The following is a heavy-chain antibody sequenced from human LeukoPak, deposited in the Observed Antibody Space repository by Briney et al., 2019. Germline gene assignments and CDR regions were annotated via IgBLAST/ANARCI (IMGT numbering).Heavy chain of an antibody. CDR1: GFTFSTSW. CDR2: INEDGTIK. V-gene: IGHV3-7*01. D-gene: IGHD5-18*01. CDR3: ARDSGYNAFDI. J-gene: IGHJ3*02. Sequence: PGGSLRLSCAASGFTFSTSWMTWVRQAPGKELEWLGNINEDGTIKNYVDSVKGRFTTSRDNAKNSLFLQMLGLRADDTAVYYCARDSGYNAFDIWGLGTMVTVSS.